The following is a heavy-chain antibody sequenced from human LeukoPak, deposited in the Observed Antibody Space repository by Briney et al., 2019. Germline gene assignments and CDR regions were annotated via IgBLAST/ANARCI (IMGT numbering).Heavy chain of an antibody. CDR1: GFTVSSNY. Sequence: GGSLRLSCAASGFTVSSNYMSWVRQAPGKGLEWVSVINSGGGTYYADSVKGRFTISRDNSKNTLYLQMNSLRAEDTAVYYCAREGSSGWYEFWFDPWGQGTLVTVSS. V-gene: IGHV3-53*01. CDR3: AREGSSGWYEFWFDP. CDR2: INSGGGT. D-gene: IGHD6-19*01. J-gene: IGHJ5*02.